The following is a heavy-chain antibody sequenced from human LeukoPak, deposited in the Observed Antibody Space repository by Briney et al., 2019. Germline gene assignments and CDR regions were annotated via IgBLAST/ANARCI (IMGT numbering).Heavy chain of an antibody. J-gene: IGHJ4*02. CDR2: ISDSGHYT. CDR1: GFTFSRHA. CDR3: AQRPVAGTFDY. D-gene: IGHD6-19*01. Sequence: GGSLRLSCAASGFTFSRHAKRCARHPPGKGLEWFSDISDSGHYTYNAPPVKGWFTIYKDNYKLTLYLQMTSLRAEDTAAYYCAQRPVAGTFDYWGQGTLVTVSS. V-gene: IGHV3-23*01.